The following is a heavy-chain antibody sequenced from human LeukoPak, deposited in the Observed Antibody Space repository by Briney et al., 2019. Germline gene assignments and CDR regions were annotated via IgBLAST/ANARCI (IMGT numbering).Heavy chain of an antibody. V-gene: IGHV3-30*18. CDR2: VSYDGKNT. J-gene: IGHJ4*02. CDR3: AKGEDYGDFDY. Sequence: GGSLRLSCAASGFTFRNYGMHWVRQAPGKGLEWVAVVSYDGKNTYYVDSVKGRFTVSRDNSKNTLYLQMNSLRAEDTAVYYCAKGEDYGDFDYWGQGTLVTVSS. D-gene: IGHD4-17*01. CDR1: GFTFRNYG.